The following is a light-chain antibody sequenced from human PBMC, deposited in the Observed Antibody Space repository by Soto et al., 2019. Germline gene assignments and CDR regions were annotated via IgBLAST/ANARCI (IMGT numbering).Light chain of an antibody. J-gene: IGLJ3*02. Sequence: QSALTQPASVSGSPGQSITISCTGTNSDVGGYNYVSWYQQHPGKAPKLMIYDVTNRTSGVSYRFSGSRSANTASLTISGLQAEDEADYYCSSYTSSNTVVFGGGTKVTVX. V-gene: IGLV2-14*01. CDR1: NSDVGGYNY. CDR3: SSYTSSNTVV. CDR2: DVT.